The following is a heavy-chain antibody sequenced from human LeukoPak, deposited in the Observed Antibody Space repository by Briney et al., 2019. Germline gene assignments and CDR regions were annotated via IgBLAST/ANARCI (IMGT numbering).Heavy chain of an antibody. V-gene: IGHV4-59*01. CDR3: ATGGRGIANI. CDR2: IYYSGST. Sequence: SETLSLTCTVSGGSISSYYWSWIRQPPGKGLEWIGYIYYSGSTNYDPSLKSRVTISVDTSKNQFSLKLSSVTAADTAVYYCATGGRGIANIWGQGTLVTVSS. CDR1: GGSISSYY. D-gene: IGHD6-13*01. J-gene: IGHJ4*02.